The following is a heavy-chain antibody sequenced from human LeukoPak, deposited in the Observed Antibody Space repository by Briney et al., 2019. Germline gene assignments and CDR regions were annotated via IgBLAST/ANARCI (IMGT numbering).Heavy chain of an antibody. CDR1: GYTFTSYG. V-gene: IGHV1-18*04. CDR2: ITPYNGNT. CDR3: ARVVVVAATEAPYYFDY. Sequence: ASVKVSCKASGYTFTSYGINWVRQAPGQGLEWMGWITPYNGNTNYAQKIQGRVTMTTDTSTNTAYMELRSLTSDDTAVCYCARVVVVAATEAPYYFDYWDQGALVSVSS. J-gene: IGHJ4*02. D-gene: IGHD2-15*01.